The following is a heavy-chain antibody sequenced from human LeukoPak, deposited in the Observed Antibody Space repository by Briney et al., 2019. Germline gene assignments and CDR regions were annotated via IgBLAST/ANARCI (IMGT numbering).Heavy chain of an antibody. D-gene: IGHD4-17*01. V-gene: IGHV3-69-1*01. Sequence: PGGSLRLSCAASGFTFSNAYMNWVSQAPGKGLEWVSSISSRSYIYYADSVEGRFTISRDNAKNSLYLQMNSLRAEDTAVYYCARDFYGDYYFDCWGQGTLVTVSS. J-gene: IGHJ4*02. CDR3: ARDFYGDYYFDC. CDR2: ISSRSYI. CDR1: GFTFSNAY.